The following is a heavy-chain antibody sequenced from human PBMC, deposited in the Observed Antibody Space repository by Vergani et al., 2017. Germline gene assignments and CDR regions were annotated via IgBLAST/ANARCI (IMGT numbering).Heavy chain of an antibody. J-gene: IGHJ4*02. CDR2: IHYSENT. CDR3: ARTESFILRYFHWAL. Sequence: QVQLQESGPGLVKPSQTLSLTCTVSGGSFSTGGQSWTWLRQSAGKGLEWIGSIHYSENTNYNPSLKTRVTISVDTSKNQFSLEVTSVTAADTAIYFCARTESFILRYFHWALWGQGTLVTVSS. D-gene: IGHD3-9*01. CDR1: GGSFSTGGQS. V-gene: IGHV4-61*02.